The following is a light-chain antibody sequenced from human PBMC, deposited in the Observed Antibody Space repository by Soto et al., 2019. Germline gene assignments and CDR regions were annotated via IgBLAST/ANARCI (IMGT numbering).Light chain of an antibody. CDR2: DNN. CDR1: DSNTGSNF. V-gene: IGLV1-51*01. Sequence: QSVLTQPPSVSAASGQKVSISCSGSDSNTGSNFVSWYQQLPGMAPKLLIYDNNRRPSGIPDRFSGSKSGTSATLDISGLLTGDEADYYCGTWDRSLNIYVFGTGTKVTVL. J-gene: IGLJ1*01. CDR3: GTWDRSLNIYV.